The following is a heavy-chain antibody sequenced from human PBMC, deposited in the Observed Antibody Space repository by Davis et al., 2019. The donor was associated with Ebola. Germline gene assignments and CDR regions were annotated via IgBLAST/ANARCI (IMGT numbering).Heavy chain of an antibody. CDR3: ARTDDNYSYYFDD. CDR2: IHYSGST. CDR1: GGSISSSSYY. D-gene: IGHD4-11*01. V-gene: IGHV4-39*01. Sequence: MPSETLSLTCTVSGGSISSSSYYWVYIRQPPGKGLEWIGSIHYSGSTYYNPSLKSRVTISVDTSKNQFSLKVSSVTAADTAVYYCARTDDNYSYYFDDWGQGTLVTASS. J-gene: IGHJ4*02.